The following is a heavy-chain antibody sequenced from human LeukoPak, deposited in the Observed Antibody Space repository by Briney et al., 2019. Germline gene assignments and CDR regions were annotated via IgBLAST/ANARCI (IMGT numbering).Heavy chain of an antibody. J-gene: IGHJ6*03. CDR2: ISWNSGSI. D-gene: IGHD5-24*01. CDR3: AKDKATAHYYYMDV. Sequence: GGSLRLXCAASGFTFDDYAMHWVRQAPGKGLEWVSGISWNSGSIGYADSVKGRFTISRDNAKNCLYLQMNSLRAEDTALYYCAKDKATAHYYYMDVWGKGTTVTVSS. V-gene: IGHV3-9*01. CDR1: GFTFDDYA.